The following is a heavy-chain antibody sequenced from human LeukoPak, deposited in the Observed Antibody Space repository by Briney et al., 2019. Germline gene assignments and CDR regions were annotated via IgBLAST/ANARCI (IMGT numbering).Heavy chain of an antibody. CDR1: GFTFSTYG. CDR3: AKESLGATPPTPDY. V-gene: IGHV3-30*18. CDR2: ISSDGSDK. Sequence: GGSLRLSCAASGFTFSTYGMHWVRQAPGKGLEWVAVISSDGSDKYYTDSVKGRFTISRDNSKNTLYLQMSSLRADDTALYYCAKESLGATPPTPDYGGQGPLVTVSS. J-gene: IGHJ4*02. D-gene: IGHD1-26*01.